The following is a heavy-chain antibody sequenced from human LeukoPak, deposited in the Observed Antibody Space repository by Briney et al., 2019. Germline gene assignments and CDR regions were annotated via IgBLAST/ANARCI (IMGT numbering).Heavy chain of an antibody. V-gene: IGHV4-38-2*02. CDR3: ARVDQLLYYYFDY. D-gene: IGHD2-2*02. CDR1: GYSISSGYY. J-gene: IGHJ4*02. CDR2: IYHSGST. Sequence: ETLSLTCTVSGYSISSGYYWGWLRQPPGKGLEWIGSIYHSGSTYYNPSLQSRVTISVDTSKNQFSLKLSSVTAADTAVYYCARVDQLLYYYFDYWGQGTLVTVSS.